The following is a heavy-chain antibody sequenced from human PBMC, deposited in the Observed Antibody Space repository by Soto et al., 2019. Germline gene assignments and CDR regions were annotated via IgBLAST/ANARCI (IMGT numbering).Heavy chain of an antibody. Sequence: PSETLSLTCTVSGGSVSSGSHYWSWIRQPPWKGLEWIGYIYYSGSTNYNPSLKSRVTISVDTSKNQFSLKLSSLTAADTAVYSCASAPGDIAASVNPYCFYYMDVWGQGTTVNVSS. CDR1: GGSVSSGSHY. J-gene: IGHJ6*02. CDR2: IYYSGST. CDR3: ASAPGDIAASVNPYCFYYMDV. D-gene: IGHD6-6*01. V-gene: IGHV4-61*01.